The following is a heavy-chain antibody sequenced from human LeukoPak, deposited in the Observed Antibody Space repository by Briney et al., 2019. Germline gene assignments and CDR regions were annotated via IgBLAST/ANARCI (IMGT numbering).Heavy chain of an antibody. CDR3: ARGSSSIYYGMDV. V-gene: IGHV3-30*03. J-gene: IGHJ6*02. D-gene: IGHD6-6*01. Sequence: PGRSLRLSCAASGFTFRNYGMHWVRQAPGKGLEWVAVLSYDAGNKYYADSVKGRFTISRDNSRDTLYLQMNSLRAEDTAVYYCARGSSSIYYGMDVWGQGTTVTVSS. CDR1: GFTFRNYG. CDR2: LSYDAGNK.